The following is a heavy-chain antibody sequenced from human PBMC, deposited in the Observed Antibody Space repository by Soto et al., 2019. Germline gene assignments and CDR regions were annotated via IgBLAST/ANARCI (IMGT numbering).Heavy chain of an antibody. V-gene: IGHV1-69*13. D-gene: IGHD2-15*01. CDR1: GGTFSDHV. J-gene: IGHJ1*01. CDR3: ARGSRDCSGGSCFPLPTAEYFRH. Sequence: SVKVSCKASGGTFSDHVFTWVRQAPGQGLEWMGGIIPLFGTSNYAQKFQGRVTLIADESTSTAYMELSSLRSEDTAVYYCARGSRDCSGGSCFPLPTAEYFRHWGQGTLVTVSS. CDR2: IIPLFGTS.